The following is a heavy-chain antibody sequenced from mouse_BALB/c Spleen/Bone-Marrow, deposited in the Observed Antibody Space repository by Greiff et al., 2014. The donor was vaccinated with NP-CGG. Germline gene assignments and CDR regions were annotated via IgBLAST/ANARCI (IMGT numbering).Heavy chain of an antibody. CDR3: ASGGYDGGDYYAMDY. J-gene: IGHJ4*01. V-gene: IGHV1-66*01. D-gene: IGHD2-14*01. CDR1: GYSFTSYY. Sequence: VQLQQSGPELVKPGASVKISCKASGYSFTSYYIHWVKQRPGQGLEWIGWIFPGSGNTKYNEKFKGKATLTADTSSSTAYMQLSSLTSEDSAVYFCASGGYDGGDYYAMDYWGQGTSVTVSS. CDR2: IFPGSGNT.